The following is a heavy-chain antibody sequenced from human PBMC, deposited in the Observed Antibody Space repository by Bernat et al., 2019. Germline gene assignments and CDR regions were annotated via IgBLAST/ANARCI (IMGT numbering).Heavy chain of an antibody. J-gene: IGHJ4*02. V-gene: IGHV4-39*01. Sequence: QLQLQESGPGLVKPSETLSLTCTVSGGSISSSSYYWGWIRQPPGKGLEWIGSIYYSGSTYYNPSLKSRVTISVDTSKNQFSLALPFVTAADTAVYYCASWDRSSGYYRFDSWGQGTLVTVSS. CDR1: GGSISSSSYY. D-gene: IGHD3-22*01. CDR3: ASWDRSSGYYRFDS. CDR2: IYYSGST.